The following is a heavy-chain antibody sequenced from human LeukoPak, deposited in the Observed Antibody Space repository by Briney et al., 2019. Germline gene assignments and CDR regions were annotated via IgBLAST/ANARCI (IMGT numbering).Heavy chain of an antibody. D-gene: IGHD1-26*01. CDR1: GFTFSDYW. Sequence: GGSLRLSCAASGFTFSDYWMTWVRQVPRKGLEWVANINRGGNEVHYVDSVKGRFTISRDNAKNSLYLQLDSLRVEDTAVYYCARVGAWELQRVFDYWGQGTLVTVSS. CDR3: ARVGAWELQRVFDY. J-gene: IGHJ4*02. CDR2: INRGGNEV. V-gene: IGHV3-7*01.